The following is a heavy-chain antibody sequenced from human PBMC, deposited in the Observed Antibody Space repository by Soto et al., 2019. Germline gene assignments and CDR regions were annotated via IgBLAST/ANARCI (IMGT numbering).Heavy chain of an antibody. J-gene: IGHJ4*02. CDR2: ISYDGSNK. CDR3: VGGQYYFDY. V-gene: IGHV3-30*03. D-gene: IGHD3-10*01. Sequence: QVQLVASGGGVVQPGRSLSLSCAASGFPFTTYGMHWVREGPGKGLEWVAVISYDGSNKYYADSVKDRFTISRDNSKNTLYLPMNSLRPEDRALYYCVGGQYYFDYRGQGTLVTVSS. CDR1: GFPFTTYG.